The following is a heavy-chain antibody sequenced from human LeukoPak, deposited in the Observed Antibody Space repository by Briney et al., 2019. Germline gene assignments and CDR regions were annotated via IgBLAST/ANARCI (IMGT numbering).Heavy chain of an antibody. D-gene: IGHD6-6*01. CDR3: ARGRLIAARWVD. J-gene: IGHJ4*02. V-gene: IGHV1-8*01. CDR2: MNPNSGNT. CDR1: GYTFTSYD. Sequence: ASVKVSCKASGYTFTSYDINWVLQATGQGLEWMGWMNPNSGNTGYAQKFQGRVTMTRNTSISTAYMELSSLRSEDTAVYYCARGRLIAARWVDWGQGTLVTVSS.